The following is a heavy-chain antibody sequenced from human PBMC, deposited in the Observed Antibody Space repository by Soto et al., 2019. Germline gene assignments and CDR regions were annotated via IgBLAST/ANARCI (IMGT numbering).Heavy chain of an antibody. CDR3: ARRRPAANPYHFDY. D-gene: IGHD2-2*01. J-gene: IGHJ4*02. CDR1: GFTFNNYA. Sequence: GGSLRLSCAASGFTFNNYAMSWVRQAPGKGLQWVSSITTSGGTFYADSVKGRFTISRDNSKNTLSLQMNSLSAEDTAMYFCARRRPAANPYHFDYWGPGTLVTVSS. V-gene: IGHV3-23*01. CDR2: ITTSGGT.